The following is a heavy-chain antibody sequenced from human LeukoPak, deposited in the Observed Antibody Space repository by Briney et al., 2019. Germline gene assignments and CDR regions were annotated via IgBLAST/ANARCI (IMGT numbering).Heavy chain of an antibody. J-gene: IGHJ6*02. D-gene: IGHD6-6*01. CDR2: ISYDGSNK. Sequence: PGRSLRLSCAASGFTFSSYGMHWVRQAPGKGLEWVAVISYDGSNKYYADSVKGRFTISRDNAKNSLFLQMTSLRADDTAVYFCAKERPHGMDVWGQGTTVTVSS. V-gene: IGHV3-30*18. CDR3: AKERPHGMDV. CDR1: GFTFSSYG.